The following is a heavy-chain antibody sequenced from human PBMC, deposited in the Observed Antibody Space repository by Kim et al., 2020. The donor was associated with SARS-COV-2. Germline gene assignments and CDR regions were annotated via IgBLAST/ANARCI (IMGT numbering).Heavy chain of an antibody. Sequence: NHDGTGTSYADSVRGRFTISRDTAKNMVYLQMNSLRAEDTAVYYCGTVVDFWGQGTLVTVSS. D-gene: IGHD2-8*02. CDR2: NHDGTGT. V-gene: IGHV3-74*01. CDR3: GTVVDF. J-gene: IGHJ4*02.